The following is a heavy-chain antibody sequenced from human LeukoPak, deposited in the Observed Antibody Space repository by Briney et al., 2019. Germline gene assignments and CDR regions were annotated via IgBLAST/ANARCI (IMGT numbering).Heavy chain of an antibody. CDR3: ARAAYCSSTSCYTVYYYGMDV. J-gene: IGHJ6*02. CDR1: GGTFSSYA. Sequence: SVNVSCKASGGTFSSYAISWVRQAPGQGLEWMGRIIPIFGIANYAQKFQGRVTITADKSTSTAYMELSSLRSEDTAVYYCARAAYCSSTSCYTVYYYGMDVWGQGTTVTVSS. CDR2: IIPIFGIA. V-gene: IGHV1-69*04. D-gene: IGHD2-2*02.